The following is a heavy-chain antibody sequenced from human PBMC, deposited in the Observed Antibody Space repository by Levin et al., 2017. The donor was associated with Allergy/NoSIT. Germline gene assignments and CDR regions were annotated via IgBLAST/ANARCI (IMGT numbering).Heavy chain of an antibody. D-gene: IGHD3-22*01. Sequence: PSETLSLTCAVYGGSFSGYYWSWIRQPPGKGLEWIGEINHSGSTNYNPSLKSRVTISVDTSKNQFSLKLSSVTAADTAVYYCARTPLKYYYDSSGYYRAGLFDYWGQGTLVTVSS. CDR3: ARTPLKYYYDSSGYYRAGLFDY. CDR1: GGSFSGYY. V-gene: IGHV4-34*01. CDR2: INHSGST. J-gene: IGHJ4*02.